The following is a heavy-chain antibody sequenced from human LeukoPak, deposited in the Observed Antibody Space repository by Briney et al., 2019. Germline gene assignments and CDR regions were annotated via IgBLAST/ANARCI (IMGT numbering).Heavy chain of an antibody. CDR1: GGSINIYY. CDR3: ASSDVVRGVIFDY. CDR2: IYHSGST. J-gene: IGHJ4*02. V-gene: IGHV4-59*06. Sequence: PSETLSLTCTVSGGSINIYYWNWIRQPAGKGLEWIGYIYHSGSTYYNPSLKSRVTISVDRSKNQFSLKLSSVTAADTAVYYCASSDVVRGVIFDYWGQGTLVTVSS. D-gene: IGHD3-10*01.